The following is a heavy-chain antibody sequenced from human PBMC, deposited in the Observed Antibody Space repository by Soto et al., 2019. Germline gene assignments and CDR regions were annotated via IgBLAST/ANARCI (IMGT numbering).Heavy chain of an antibody. D-gene: IGHD3-9*01. Sequence: GGAPRLPSSAPGFTFRVFYIRRGPPPPGEGLEWVSYISSSGSTIYYADSVKGRFTISRDNAKNSLYLQMNSLRAEDTAVYYCARGLQVYDILTGYYMWGQGTLVTVSS. CDR2: ISSSGSTI. V-gene: IGHV3-11*01. CDR3: ARGLQVYDILTGYYM. J-gene: IGHJ4*02. CDR1: GFTFRVFY.